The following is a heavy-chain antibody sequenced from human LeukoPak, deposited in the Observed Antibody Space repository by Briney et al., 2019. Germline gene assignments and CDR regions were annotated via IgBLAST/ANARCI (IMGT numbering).Heavy chain of an antibody. J-gene: IGHJ3*02. D-gene: IGHD4-23*01. CDR3: ARGTFYGGNSPFAFDI. Sequence: GGCLRLSCAASGFTVSSNYMSWVRPAPGKGLEWVSVFYSGGSRYYADSVKGRLTISRDNSKNTLYFQMNSLRAEDTAVYYCARGTFYGGNSPFAFDIWGQGTMVTVSS. V-gene: IGHV3-53*01. CDR1: GFTVSSNY. CDR2: FYSGGSR.